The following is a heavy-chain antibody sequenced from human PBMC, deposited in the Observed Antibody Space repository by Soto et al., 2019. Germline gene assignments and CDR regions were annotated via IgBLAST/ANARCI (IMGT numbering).Heavy chain of an antibody. CDR2: IYYSGST. V-gene: IGHV4-59*01. Sequence: QVQLQELGPGLVKPSETLSLMCTVSGGSISSCYWSWIRQPAGKGLEWIGYIYYSGSTNYNPSLKSRVTISVDTSKNLFSLKLSSVTAADTAVYYCARERRDGYKHYFDYWGQGTLVTVSS. CDR3: ARERRDGYKHYFDY. D-gene: IGHD5-12*01. J-gene: IGHJ4*02. CDR1: GGSISSCY.